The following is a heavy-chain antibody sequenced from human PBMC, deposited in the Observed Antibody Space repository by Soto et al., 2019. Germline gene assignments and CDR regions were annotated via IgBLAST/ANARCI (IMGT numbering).Heavy chain of an antibody. CDR2: ISAYNGNT. J-gene: IGHJ3*02. CDR1: GYTFTSYG. D-gene: IGHD6-13*01. V-gene: IGHV1-18*01. CDR3: ARDPYSSSSFYDAFDI. Sequence: ASVKVSCKASGYTFTSYGISWVRQAPGQGLEWMGWISAYNGNTNYAQKLQGRVTMTTDTSTSTAYMELRSLRSDDTAVYYCARDPYSSSSFYDAFDIWGQGTMVTVSS.